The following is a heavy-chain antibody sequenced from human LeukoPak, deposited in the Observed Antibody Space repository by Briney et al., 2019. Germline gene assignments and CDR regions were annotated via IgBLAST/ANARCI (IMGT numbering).Heavy chain of an antibody. V-gene: IGHV3-30*18. CDR2: ISYDGSNK. J-gene: IGHJ6*02. CDR1: GFNFNTYG. CDR3: AKEGFSGYNSNFYYGLDV. Sequence: PERSLRLSCAASGFNFNTYGIHWVRQAPGKGLEWVAVISYDGSNKYYADSVKGRFTISRDNSKNALYLDMTSLRAEDTAIYYCAKEGFSGYNSNFYYGLDVWGQGTTVTVSS. D-gene: IGHD5-12*01.